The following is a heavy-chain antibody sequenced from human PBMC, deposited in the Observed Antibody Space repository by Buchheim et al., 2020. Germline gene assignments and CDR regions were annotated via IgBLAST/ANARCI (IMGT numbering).Heavy chain of an antibody. CDR3: ARDLHELTFYYYYGMDV. D-gene: IGHD1-14*01. V-gene: IGHV3-30*03. Sequence: QVQLVESGGGVVQPGRSLRLSCAASGFTFSSYGMHWVRQAPGKGLEWVAVISYDGSNKYYADSVKGRFTISRDNSKNTLYLQMNSLRAEDTAVYYCARDLHELTFYYYYGMDVWGQGTT. CDR2: ISYDGSNK. J-gene: IGHJ6*02. CDR1: GFTFSSYG.